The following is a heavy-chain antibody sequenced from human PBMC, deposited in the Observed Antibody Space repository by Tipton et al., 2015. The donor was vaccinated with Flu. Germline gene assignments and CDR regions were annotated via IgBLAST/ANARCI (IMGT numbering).Heavy chain of an antibody. V-gene: IGHV3-9*01. J-gene: IGHJ2*01. Sequence: SLRLSCVVSGSTFDDYTMHWVRQAPGKGLEWVSSINWKGNSVDYADSVKGRFAMSRDNAKNSLYLEMNYLRAEDTAVYYCARRYFDLWGRGTLVTVSS. CDR2: INWKGNSV. CDR1: GSTFDDYT. CDR3: ARRYFDL.